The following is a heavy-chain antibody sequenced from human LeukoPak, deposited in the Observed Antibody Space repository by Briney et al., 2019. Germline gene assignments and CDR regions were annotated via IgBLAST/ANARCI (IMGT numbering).Heavy chain of an antibody. Sequence: ASVKVSCKVSGYTLTELSMHWVRQAPGKGLEWMGGFDPEDGETIYAQKFQGRVTMTEDTSTDTAYMELSSLRSEDTAVYYCATPTYYYDSSNDAFDIWGQGTMVTVSS. CDR1: GYTLTELS. V-gene: IGHV1-24*01. J-gene: IGHJ3*02. CDR2: FDPEDGET. D-gene: IGHD3-22*01. CDR3: ATPTYYYDSSNDAFDI.